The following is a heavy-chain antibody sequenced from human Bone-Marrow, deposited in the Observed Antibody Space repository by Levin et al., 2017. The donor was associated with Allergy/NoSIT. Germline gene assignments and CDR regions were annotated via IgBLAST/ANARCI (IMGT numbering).Heavy chain of an antibody. D-gene: IGHD2-21*02. CDR2: LNFDGCGT. Sequence: GESLKISCAASGFTFSDYWMHWVREVPGQGLVWISNLNFDGCGTSYADSVKGRFTLSRDNAKNILSLAMNRLTAEAAAVYYCARNDLRSDHWGQGTLVIVSS. CDR3: ARNDLRSDH. CDR1: GFTFSDYW. V-gene: IGHV3-74*01. J-gene: IGHJ4*02.